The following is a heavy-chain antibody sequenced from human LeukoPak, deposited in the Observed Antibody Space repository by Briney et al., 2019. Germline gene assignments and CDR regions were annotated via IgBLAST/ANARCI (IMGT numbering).Heavy chain of an antibody. CDR1: GGSISSSSYY. V-gene: IGHV4-39*07. J-gene: IGHJ6*03. CDR2: IYYSGST. CDR3: ARGRGYCSGGSCYRSLYYYYYYMDV. Sequence: SGTLSLTCTVSGGSISSSSYYWGWIRQPPGKGLEWIGSIYYSGSTYYNPSLKSRVTISVDTSKNQFSLKLSSVTAADTAVYYCARGRGYCSGGSCYRSLYYYYYYMDVWGKGTTVTVSS. D-gene: IGHD2-15*01.